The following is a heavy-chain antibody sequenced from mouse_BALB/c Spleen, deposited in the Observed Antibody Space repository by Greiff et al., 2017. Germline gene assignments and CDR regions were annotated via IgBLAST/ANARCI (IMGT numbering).Heavy chain of an antibody. CDR1: GFTFSDYY. J-gene: IGHJ4*01. D-gene: IGHD1-1*01. Sequence: EVQLVESGGGLVKPGGSLKLSCAASGFTFSDYYMYWVRQTPEKRLEWVATISDGGSYTYYPDSVKGRFTISRDNAKNNLYLQMSSLKSEDTAMYYCARDNYYGSSCLYAMDYWGQGTSVTVSS. V-gene: IGHV5-4*02. CDR3: ARDNYYGSSCLYAMDY. CDR2: ISDGGSYT.